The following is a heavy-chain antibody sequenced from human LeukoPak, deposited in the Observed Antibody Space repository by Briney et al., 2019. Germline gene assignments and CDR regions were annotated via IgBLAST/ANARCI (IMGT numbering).Heavy chain of an antibody. CDR1: GFTFSTYA. V-gene: IGHV3-23*01. CDR2: ISGSGTRT. J-gene: IGHJ4*02. D-gene: IGHD6-19*01. Sequence: GGSLRLSCAASGFTFSTYAMSWVRQAPGKGLEWGSRISGSGTRTYYADSVKGRFTISRDNSRNTLYLQMNSLRAEDTAAYYCAKDRGGYSSGWFVWLDYWGQGTLVTVSS. CDR3: AKDRGGYSSGWFVWLDY.